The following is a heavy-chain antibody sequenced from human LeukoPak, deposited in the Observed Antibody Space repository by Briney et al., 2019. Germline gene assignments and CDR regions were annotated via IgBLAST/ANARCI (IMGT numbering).Heavy chain of an antibody. V-gene: IGHV3-7*01. CDR2: INQDGGEK. D-gene: IGHD3-16*01. CDR3: ARYRHLYY. CDR1: GFTFSGSW. Sequence: GGSLRLSCAASGFTFSGSWMSWVRQAPGKGLEWVASINQDGGEKYSLDSVKGRFTISRDDTKSSLYLQMNSLRAEDTAMYYCARYRHLYYWGQGTLVTVSS. J-gene: IGHJ4*02.